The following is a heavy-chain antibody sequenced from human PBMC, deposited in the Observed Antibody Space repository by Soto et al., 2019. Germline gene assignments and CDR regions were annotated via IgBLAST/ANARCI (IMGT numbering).Heavy chain of an antibody. D-gene: IGHD1-26*01. V-gene: IGHV1-69*01. CDR2: IIPIFGTA. J-gene: IGHJ6*02. CDR1: GGTFSSYA. Sequence: ASVKVSCKASGGTFSSYAISWVRQAPGQGLEWMGGIIPIFGTANYAQKFQGRVTITADESTSTAYMELSSLRSEDTAVYYCASSEGSAGATAPDYYYGMDVWGQGTTVTVSS. CDR3: ASSEGSAGATAPDYYYGMDV.